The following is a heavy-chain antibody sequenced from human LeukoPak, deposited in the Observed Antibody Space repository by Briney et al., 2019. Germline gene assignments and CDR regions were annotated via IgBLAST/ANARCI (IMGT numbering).Heavy chain of an antibody. Sequence: SETLSLTCTVSGGSISSSSYYWSWIRQPAGKGLEWIGRIYTSGSTNYNPSLKSRVTMSVDTSKNQFSLKLSSVTAADTAVSYCARENSGSYREFDYWGQGTLVTVSS. CDR3: ARENSGSYREFDY. D-gene: IGHD1-26*01. V-gene: IGHV4-61*02. CDR1: GGSISSSSYY. CDR2: IYTSGST. J-gene: IGHJ4*02.